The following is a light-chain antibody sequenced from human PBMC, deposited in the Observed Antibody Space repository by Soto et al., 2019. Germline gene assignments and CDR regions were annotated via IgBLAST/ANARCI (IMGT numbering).Light chain of an antibody. J-gene: IGLJ1*01. V-gene: IGLV2-14*01. Sequence: QSVLTQPASVSGSPGQSITISCTGTSSDVGGYNYVSWYQQHPGKVPKLIIYEVNNRPSGVSYRFSGSKSGNTASLTISGLQAEDEADYYCSSYTGGNPSYVFGTGTKLTVL. CDR1: SSDVGGYNY. CDR3: SSYTGGNPSYV. CDR2: EVN.